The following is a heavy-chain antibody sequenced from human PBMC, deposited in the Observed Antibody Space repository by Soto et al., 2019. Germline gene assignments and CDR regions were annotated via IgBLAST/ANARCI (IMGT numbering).Heavy chain of an antibody. D-gene: IGHD1-26*01. V-gene: IGHV4-59*01. CDR2: IYSGST. J-gene: IGHJ5*02. Sequence: PSETVSLTCTVSGASISGYYWTWIRQPPGKGLEWIGYIYSGSTNYNPSLKSRATISIATSKNHFSLNLSSVTAADTAVYYCAGDSRSAEGWLDPWGQGTLVTVSS. CDR1: GASISGYY. CDR3: AGDSRSAEGWLDP.